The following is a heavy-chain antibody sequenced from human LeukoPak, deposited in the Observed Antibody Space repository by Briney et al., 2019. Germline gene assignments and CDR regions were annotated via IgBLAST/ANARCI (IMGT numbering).Heavy chain of an antibody. V-gene: IGHV3-30*02. CDR2: IRYDGTNK. J-gene: IGHJ3*02. Sequence: GGSLRLSCAASGFIFSSYGMHWVRQAPGKGLEWVAFIRYDGTNKYYADSVKGRFTISRDNSKNTLYLQMNSLRAEDTAVYYCARAPIAVAGTRDAFDIWGQGTMVTVSS. CDR1: GFIFSSYG. CDR3: ARAPIAVAGTRDAFDI. D-gene: IGHD6-19*01.